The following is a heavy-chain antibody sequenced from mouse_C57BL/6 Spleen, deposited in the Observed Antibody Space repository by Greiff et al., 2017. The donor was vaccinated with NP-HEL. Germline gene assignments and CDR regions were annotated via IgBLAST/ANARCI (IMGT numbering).Heavy chain of an antibody. CDR2: INPYNGDT. J-gene: IGHJ4*01. CDR1: GYSFTGYF. CDR3: ARRGSSYYAMDY. D-gene: IGHD1-1*01. V-gene: IGHV1-20*01. Sequence: VQLQQSGPELVKPGDSVKISCKASGYSFTGYFMNWVMQSHGKSLEWIGRINPYNGDTFSNQKFKGKATLTVDKSSSTAHMELRSLTSEDSAVYYCARRGSSYYAMDYWGQGTSVTVSS.